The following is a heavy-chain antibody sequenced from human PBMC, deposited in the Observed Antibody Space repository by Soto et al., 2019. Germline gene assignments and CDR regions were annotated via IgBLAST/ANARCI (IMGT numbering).Heavy chain of an antibody. CDR1: GFSFSGFG. J-gene: IGHJ4*02. CDR2: IGHDGITK. D-gene: IGHD6-19*01. Sequence: QVQLVESGGGVVQPGRSLRLSCATSGFSFSGFGFHWVRQAPGMGLEWVAFIGHDGITKYYADSVKGRFTVARDNAKNTVNLQMTSLRVEDTAVYYCARCYSGWYLNFDYWGQGTLVTVSS. CDR3: ARCYSGWYLNFDY. V-gene: IGHV3-33*01.